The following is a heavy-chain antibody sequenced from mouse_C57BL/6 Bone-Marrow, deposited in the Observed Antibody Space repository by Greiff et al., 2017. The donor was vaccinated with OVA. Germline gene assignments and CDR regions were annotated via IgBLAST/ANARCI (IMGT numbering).Heavy chain of an antibody. CDR3: ARVYYGSAYWYFDV. D-gene: IGHD1-1*01. V-gene: IGHV1-69*01. CDR2: IDPSDSYT. Sequence: QVQLQQPGAELVMPGASVKLSCKASGYTFTSYWMHWVKQRPGQGLEWIGEIDPSDSYTNYNQKVKGKSTLTVDKSSSTAYLQLSSLTSDDSAVYYCARVYYGSAYWYFDVWGTGTTVTVSS. J-gene: IGHJ1*03. CDR1: GYTFTSYW.